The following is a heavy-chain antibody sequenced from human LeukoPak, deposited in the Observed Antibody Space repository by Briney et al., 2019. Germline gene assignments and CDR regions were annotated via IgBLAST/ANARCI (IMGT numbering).Heavy chain of an antibody. D-gene: IGHD6-13*01. J-gene: IGHJ6*02. CDR1: GLTFNDYT. Sequence: GGSLRLSCAASGLTFNDYTMHWVRQAPGKGLEWVSLISWDGGSTYYADSVKGRFAISRDNSKNSLYLQMKSLRTEDTALYYCAKDIGLYSSSALWGMDVWGQGTTVTVSS. CDR2: ISWDGGST. V-gene: IGHV3-43*01. CDR3: AKDIGLYSSSALWGMDV.